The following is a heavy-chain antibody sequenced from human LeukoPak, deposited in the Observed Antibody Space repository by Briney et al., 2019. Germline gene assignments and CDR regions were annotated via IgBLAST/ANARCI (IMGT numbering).Heavy chain of an antibody. CDR1: GGSISSSSYY. J-gene: IGHJ4*02. V-gene: IGHV4-39*07. Sequence: PSETLSLTCTVSGGSISSSSYYWGWIRQPPGKGLEWIGSIYYSGSTYYNPSLKSRVTISVDTSKNQFSLKLSSVTAADTAVYYCARGEGPALDYWGQGTLVTVSS. D-gene: IGHD2-2*01. CDR2: IYYSGST. CDR3: ARGEGPALDY.